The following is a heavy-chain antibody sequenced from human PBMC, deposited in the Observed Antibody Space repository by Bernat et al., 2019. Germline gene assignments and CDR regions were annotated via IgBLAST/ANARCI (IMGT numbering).Heavy chain of an antibody. J-gene: IGHJ6*02. D-gene: IGHD3-16*01. CDR2: FDPEDGET. CDR3: VTDAFSPGGGAAYYYYGMDV. CDR1: GYTLTELS. V-gene: IGHV1-24*01. Sequence: QVQLVQSGAEVKKPGASVKVSCKVSGYTLTELSMHWVRQAPGKGLEWMGGFDPEDGETIYAQKFQGRVTVTEDTSTDTAYMALSSLRSEDTAVYYCVTDAFSPGGGAAYYYYGMDVWGQGTTVTVSS.